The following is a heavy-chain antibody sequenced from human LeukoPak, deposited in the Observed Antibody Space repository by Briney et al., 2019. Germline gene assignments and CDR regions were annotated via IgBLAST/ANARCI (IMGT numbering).Heavy chain of an antibody. CDR1: GGPISSYY. CDR3: ARGYYYDSSGYYDVGGYYFDY. V-gene: IGHV4-59*01. CDR2: IYYSGST. Sequence: SETLSLTCTVSGGPISSYYWSWIRQPPGKGLEWIGYIYYSGSTNYNPSLKSRVTISVDTSKNQFSLKLSSVTAADTAVYYCARGYYYDSSGYYDVGGYYFDYWGQGTLVTVSS. J-gene: IGHJ4*02. D-gene: IGHD3-22*01.